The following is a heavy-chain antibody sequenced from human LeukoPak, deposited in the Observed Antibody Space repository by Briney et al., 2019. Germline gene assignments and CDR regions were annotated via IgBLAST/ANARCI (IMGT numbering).Heavy chain of an antibody. CDR1: GYTFINYD. CDR2: MNPKSGST. J-gene: IGHJ5*02. D-gene: IGHD4-17*01. V-gene: IGHV1-8*01. CDR3: ARGPRDYDESIWYNWFDP. Sequence: ASVKVSCKASGYTFINYDINWVRQATGQGLGWMGWMNPKSGSTGYAQKLQGRVTMTRDTSISTAYMELSSLRSEDTAVYYCARGPRDYDESIWYNWFDPWGQGTLVTVSS.